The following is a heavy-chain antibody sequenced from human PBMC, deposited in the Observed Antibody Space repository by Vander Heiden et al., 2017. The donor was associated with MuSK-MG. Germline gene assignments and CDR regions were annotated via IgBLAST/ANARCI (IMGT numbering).Heavy chain of an antibody. CDR1: GFTFSSYT. J-gene: IGHJ4*02. CDR2: ISSSGSYI. D-gene: IGHD3-10*01. Sequence: EVQLVEHVGGLVKPGGSLKASSAASGFTFSSYTLNWVRQAPGKGLEWVSFISSSGSYIYYADSVKGRCTISRDNAENSLYLQMNSLRAEDTAVYYCARDRDWASGTDYWGQGTLVTVSS. CDR3: ARDRDWASGTDY. V-gene: IGHV3-21*01.